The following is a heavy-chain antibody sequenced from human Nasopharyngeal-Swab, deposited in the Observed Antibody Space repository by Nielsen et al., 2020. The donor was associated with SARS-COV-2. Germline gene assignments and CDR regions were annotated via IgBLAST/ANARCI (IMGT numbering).Heavy chain of an antibody. CDR1: GGPFNDHS. Sequence: SETLSLTCGVYGGPFNDHSWTWIRQPPGKGLDWIGEINHTGSTNYDPSLKSRVTISVDTSQRQFSLRLTSVTAADTAVYYCARWSTIFGVGWGQGTTVTVSS. V-gene: IGHV4-34*01. D-gene: IGHD3-3*01. CDR3: ARWSTIFGVG. CDR2: INHTGST. J-gene: IGHJ6*02.